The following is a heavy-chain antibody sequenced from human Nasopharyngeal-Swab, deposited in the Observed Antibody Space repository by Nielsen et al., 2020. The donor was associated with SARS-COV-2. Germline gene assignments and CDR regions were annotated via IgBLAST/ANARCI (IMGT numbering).Heavy chain of an antibody. D-gene: IGHD2-15*01. J-gene: IGHJ2*01. Sequence: GESLKISCAASGFTFSSYAMSWVRQAPGKGLEWVSGISGSGGDTYYADSVKGRFTISRDNSKNTLYLQMNSLRAEDTAVYYCARAGGSYFDLWGRGTLVTVSS. CDR1: GFTFSSYA. V-gene: IGHV3-23*01. CDR3: ARAGGSYFDL. CDR2: ISGSGGDT.